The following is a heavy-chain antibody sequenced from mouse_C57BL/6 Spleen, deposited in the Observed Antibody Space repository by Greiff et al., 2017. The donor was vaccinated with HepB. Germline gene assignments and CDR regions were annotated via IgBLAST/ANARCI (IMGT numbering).Heavy chain of an antibody. CDR2: INPSTGGT. J-gene: IGHJ3*01. CDR3: ARLGLAY. CDR1: GYSFTGYY. V-gene: IGHV1-42*01. Sequence: DVKLVESGPELVKPGASVKISCKASGYSFTGYYMNWVKQSPEKSLEWIGEINPSTGGTTYNQKFKAKATLTVDKSSSTAYMQLKSLTSEDSAVYYCARLGLAYWGQGTLVTVSA.